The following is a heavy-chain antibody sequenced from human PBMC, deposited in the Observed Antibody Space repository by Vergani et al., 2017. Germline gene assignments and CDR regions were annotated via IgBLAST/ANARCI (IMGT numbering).Heavy chain of an antibody. CDR3: ARFGYDYVWGSYRYWWFDP. CDR2: INHSGST. V-gene: IGHV4-34*01. J-gene: IGHJ5*02. D-gene: IGHD3-16*02. Sequence: QVQLQQWGAGLLKPSETLSLTCAVYGGSFSGYYWSWIRQPPGKGLEWIGEINHSGSTNYNPSLKSRVTRSVETSKNQFSLKLSSVTAADTAVYYCARFGYDYVWGSYRYWWFDPWGQGTLVTVAS. CDR1: GGSFSGYY.